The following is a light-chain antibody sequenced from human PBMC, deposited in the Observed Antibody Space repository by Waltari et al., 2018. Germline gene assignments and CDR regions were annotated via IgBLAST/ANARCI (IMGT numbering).Light chain of an antibody. Sequence: SYELTQPPSVSVSPGQPARITCSGDVLPRQYAYWYQQKPGQAPFLLIYKDTERPSGIPERFSGSSSGTTVTLTISGAQAEDEADYYCQSADNSGTWVFGGGTKLTVL. J-gene: IGLJ3*02. CDR1: VLPRQY. V-gene: IGLV3-25*03. CDR3: QSADNSGTWV. CDR2: KDT.